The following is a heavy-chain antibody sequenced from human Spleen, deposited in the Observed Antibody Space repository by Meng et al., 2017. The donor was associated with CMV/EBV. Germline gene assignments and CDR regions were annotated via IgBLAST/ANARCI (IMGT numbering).Heavy chain of an antibody. CDR1: GYTFTSYD. CDR3: ARGAGDYYDQEAFDI. V-gene: IGHV1-8*01. D-gene: IGHD3-22*01. CDR2: MKPNSGNT. Sequence: ASVKVSCKASGYTFTSYDINWVRQATGQRLEWMGWMKPNSGNTGYAQKFQGRVTMTRNTSISTAYMELSSLRSEDTAIYYCARGAGDYYDQEAFDIWGQGTMVTVSS. J-gene: IGHJ3*02.